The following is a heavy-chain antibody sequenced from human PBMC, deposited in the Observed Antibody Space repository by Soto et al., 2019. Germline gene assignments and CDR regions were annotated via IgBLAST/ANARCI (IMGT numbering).Heavy chain of an antibody. CDR2: IWYDGSNK. CDR1: GFTFSSYG. CDR3: ARDQSLWFGESYYGMDV. V-gene: IGHV3-33*01. D-gene: IGHD3-10*01. Sequence: QVQLVESGGGVVQPGRSLRLSCAASGFTFSSYGMHWVRQAPGKGLEWVAVIWYDGSNKYYADSVKGRFTISRDNSKNTLYLQMSSLRAEDTAVYYCARDQSLWFGESYYGMDVWGQGTTVTVSS. J-gene: IGHJ6*02.